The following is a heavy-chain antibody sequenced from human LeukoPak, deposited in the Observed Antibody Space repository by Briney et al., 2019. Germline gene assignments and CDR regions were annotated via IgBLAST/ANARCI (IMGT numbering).Heavy chain of an antibody. CDR2: ISSSSSYI. Sequence: GGSLRLSCAASGFTFRSYSMNWVRQAPGKGLEWVSSISSSSSYIYYADSVKGRFTISRDNAKNSLYLQMNSLRAEDTAVYYCARDRGNDYSNNWGQGTLVTVSS. CDR1: GFTFRSYS. V-gene: IGHV3-21*01. CDR3: ARDRGNDYSNN. J-gene: IGHJ4*02. D-gene: IGHD4-11*01.